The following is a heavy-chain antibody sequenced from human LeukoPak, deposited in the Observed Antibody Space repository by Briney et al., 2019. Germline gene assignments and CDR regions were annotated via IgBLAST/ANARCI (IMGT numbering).Heavy chain of an antibody. CDR2: IRSKIYGGTP. CDR1: GFTFGDYA. D-gene: IGHD3-10*01. Sequence: SGGSLRLSCTASGFTFGDYAMTWVRQAPGKGLEWVGFIRSKIYGGTPEYAAPVKGRFTISRDDSTNTLYLQMNSLKSEDTAVYYCTTYGSGRKFDYWGQGILVTVSS. V-gene: IGHV3-49*04. J-gene: IGHJ4*02. CDR3: TTYGSGRKFDY.